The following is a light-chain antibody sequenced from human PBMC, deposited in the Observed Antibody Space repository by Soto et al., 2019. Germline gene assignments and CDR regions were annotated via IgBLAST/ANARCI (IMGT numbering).Light chain of an antibody. CDR3: QQYKSYSPYT. CDR1: ESISRW. J-gene: IGKJ2*01. V-gene: IGKV1-5*03. Sequence: DILMTQSPSTLSASVGDRVTITCWASESISRWLAWYQQKPGQAPKLLIHRASTLATGVPSRISGSGSGTDFTLTISNLQPDDFATYYCQQYKSYSPYTFGQGTK. CDR2: RAS.